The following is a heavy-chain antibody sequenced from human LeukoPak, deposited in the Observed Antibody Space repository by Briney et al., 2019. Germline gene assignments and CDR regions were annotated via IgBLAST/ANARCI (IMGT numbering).Heavy chain of an antibody. D-gene: IGHD2-15*01. CDR3: ARAYCSGASCYSGSYYFDY. V-gene: IGHV3-53*01. Sequence: GGSLRLSCAASGFTVGSNYMSWVRQAPGKGLEWVSIVYDDGGTYYADSVKSRFTISRDSAKNTLYLQMNSLRAEDTAVYYCARAYCSGASCYSGSYYFDYWGQGTLVTVSS. CDR2: VYDDGGT. J-gene: IGHJ4*02. CDR1: GFTVGSNY.